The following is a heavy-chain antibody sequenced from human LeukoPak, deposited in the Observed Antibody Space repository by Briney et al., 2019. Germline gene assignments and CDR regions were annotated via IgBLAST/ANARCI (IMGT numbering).Heavy chain of an antibody. V-gene: IGHV4-4*07. D-gene: IGHD3-10*01. Sequence: SETLSLTCTVSGGSISSYYWSWIRQPAGKGLEWIGRIYTSGSTNYNPSLKSRVTMSVDTSKNQFSLKLSSVTAADTAVYYCARDRMVTMVRGVIIEGLFDPWGQGTLVTVSS. CDR2: IYTSGST. J-gene: IGHJ5*02. CDR3: ARDRMVTMVRGVIIEGLFDP. CDR1: GGSISSYY.